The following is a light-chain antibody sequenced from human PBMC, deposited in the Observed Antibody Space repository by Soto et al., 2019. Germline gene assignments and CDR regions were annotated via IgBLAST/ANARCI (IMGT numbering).Light chain of an antibody. CDR1: QSVSSN. Sequence: EIVMTQSPATLSVSPGERATVSCRASQSVSSNLAWYQQKPGQAPRLLIYGASTRATGIPARFSGSGSGTESTLTISSLQTEHFAVCCCQQYNNCPLCTVGQGTKVELK. J-gene: IGKJ1*01. V-gene: IGKV3-15*01. CDR3: QQYNNCPLCT. CDR2: GAS.